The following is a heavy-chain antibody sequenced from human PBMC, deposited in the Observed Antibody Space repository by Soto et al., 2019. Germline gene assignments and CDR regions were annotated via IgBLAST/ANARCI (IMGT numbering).Heavy chain of an antibody. V-gene: IGHV3-23*01. J-gene: IGHJ4*02. CDR2: ISGSGGST. Sequence: GGSLRLSCAASGFTFNNYAMAWVRQAPGKGLEWVSVISGSGGSTHYADSVQGRFSISRDNSKNTVYLQMNSLGVEDTALYYCAKVIVVIAAAGDYFDSWGQGTLVTVSS. D-gene: IGHD2-15*01. CDR3: AKVIVVIAAAGDYFDS. CDR1: GFTFNNYA.